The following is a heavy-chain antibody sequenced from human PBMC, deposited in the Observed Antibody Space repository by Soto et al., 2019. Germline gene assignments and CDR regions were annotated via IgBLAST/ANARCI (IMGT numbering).Heavy chain of an antibody. V-gene: IGHV1-3*01. CDR1: GYTFTKNA. J-gene: IGHJ4*02. Sequence: QVQLEQSGAEVKRPGASVKVSCRASGYTFTKNAIHWVRQAPGQSLEWRGWVGGGAGETKYSQKFEGGVSMPREDPARTADMELHSMRCQDRAVYYGARGQRVGWYHDYWGQGTLVAVSS. CDR2: VGGGAGET. D-gene: IGHD6-19*01. CDR3: ARGQRVGWYHDY.